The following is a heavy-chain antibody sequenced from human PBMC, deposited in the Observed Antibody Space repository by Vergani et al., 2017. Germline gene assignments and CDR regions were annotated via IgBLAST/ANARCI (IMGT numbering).Heavy chain of an antibody. CDR2: ISWNSGSI. D-gene: IGHD4-17*01. J-gene: IGHJ5*02. CDR1: GFTFDDYA. CDR3: AKTGYGDYFNWFDP. Sequence: EVQLVESGGVVVQPGGSLRLSCAASGFTFDDYAMHWVRQAPGKGLEWVSGISWNSGSIGYADSVKSRFTISRDNAKNSLYLQMNSLRAEDTALYYCAKTGYGDYFNWFDPWGQGTLVTVSS. V-gene: IGHV3-9*01.